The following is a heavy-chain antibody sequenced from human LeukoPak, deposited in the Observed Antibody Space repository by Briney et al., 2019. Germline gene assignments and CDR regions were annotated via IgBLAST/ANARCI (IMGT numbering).Heavy chain of an antibody. D-gene: IGHD3-10*01. V-gene: IGHV4-59*08. CDR1: GGSISSYY. J-gene: IGHJ5*02. CDR2: IYYSGST. CDR3: ARHGEWFGSVPMMVWFDP. Sequence: PSETLSLTCTVSGGSISSYYWSWIRQPPGKGLEWIGYIYYSGSTNYNPSLESRVTISVDTSKNQFSLKLSSVTAADTAVYYCARHGEWFGSVPMMVWFDPWGQGTLVTVSS.